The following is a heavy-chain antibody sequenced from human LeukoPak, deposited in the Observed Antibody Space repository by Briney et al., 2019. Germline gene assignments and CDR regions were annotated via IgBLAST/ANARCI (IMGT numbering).Heavy chain of an antibody. CDR1: GYTFNKYG. Sequence: ASVKVSCKASGYTFNKYGISWVRQAPGQGLEWMGWISAYNGDTHYAQNLQGRVTMTTDTSTRTAYMELRSLRSDDTAVYYCARDSANTSGRYVHFDYWGQGTLVTVSS. CDR2: ISAYNGDT. V-gene: IGHV1-18*01. J-gene: IGHJ4*02. D-gene: IGHD6-19*01. CDR3: ARDSANTSGRYVHFDY.